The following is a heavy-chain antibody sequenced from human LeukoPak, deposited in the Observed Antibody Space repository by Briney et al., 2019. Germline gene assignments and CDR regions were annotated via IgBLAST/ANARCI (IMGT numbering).Heavy chain of an antibody. V-gene: IGHV3-74*01. CDR3: ATAGNYRFDY. CDR1: GFTFSSYW. Sequence: GGPLRLSCAASGFTFSSYWVHWVRQAPGRGLVWVSRINPDGSTTNYADSVKGRFTISRDNAKNTLYLQMNSLRAEDTAVYYCATAGNYRFDYWGQGTLVTVSS. D-gene: IGHD1-7*01. J-gene: IGHJ4*02. CDR2: INPDGSTT.